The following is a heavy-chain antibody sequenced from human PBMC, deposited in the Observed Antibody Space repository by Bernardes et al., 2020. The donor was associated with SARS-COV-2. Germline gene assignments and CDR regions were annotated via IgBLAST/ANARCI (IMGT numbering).Heavy chain of an antibody. D-gene: IGHD4-17*01. CDR1: DYTFTNYW. CDR2: IYPGDSDT. V-gene: IGHV5-51*01. Sequence: PMTFSCKGSDYTFTNYWIGWVRQMPGTGLEWMGIIYPGDSDTRYSPSFQGRVTISADKSINTAYVQWSSLKASDTAMYYCARRRYGDFGVDVWGQGTTVTVSS. CDR3: ARRRYGDFGVDV. J-gene: IGHJ6*02.